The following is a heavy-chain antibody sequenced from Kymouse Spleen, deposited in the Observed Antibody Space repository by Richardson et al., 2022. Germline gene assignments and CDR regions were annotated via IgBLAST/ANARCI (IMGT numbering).Heavy chain of an antibody. CDR3: ARGRTMVRGVMYWFDP. CDR1: GGSFSGYY. CDR2: INHSGST. V-gene: IGHV4-34*01. D-gene: IGHD3-10*01. J-gene: IGHJ5*02. Sequence: QVQLQQWGAGLLKPSETLSLTCAVYGGSFSGYYWSWIRQPPGKGLEWIGEINHSGSTNYNPSLKSRVTISVDTSKNQFSLKLSSVTAADTAVYYCARGRTMVRGVMYWFDPWGQGTLVTVSS.